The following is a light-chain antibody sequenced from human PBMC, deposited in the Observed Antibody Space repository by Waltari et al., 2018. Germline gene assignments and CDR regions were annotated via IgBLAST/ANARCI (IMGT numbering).Light chain of an antibody. CDR2: DAS. J-gene: IGKJ5*01. CDR1: QSMSSS. V-gene: IGKV3-11*01. CDR3: QQRGNWPIT. Sequence: EIFLTQSPATRSLSPGERATLSCRASQSMSSSLAWYQQKPGQAPRLLIYDASSRASGIPVRFSGSGSGTDFTLTISSLEPEDFAVYYCQQRGNWPITFGQGTRLEIK.